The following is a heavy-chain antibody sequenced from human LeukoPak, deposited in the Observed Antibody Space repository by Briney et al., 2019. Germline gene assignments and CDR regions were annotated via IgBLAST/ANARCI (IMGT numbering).Heavy chain of an antibody. J-gene: IGHJ4*02. CDR3: ARGPGKYQLLDFDY. CDR2: ISYDGSNK. Sequence: GGSLRLSCAASGFTFGSYAMHWVRQAPGKGLEWVAIISYDGSNKYYADSVKGRFTISRDSSKNTLFLQMNSLRSEDTAVYYCARGPGKYQLLDFDYWGQGTLVTVSS. D-gene: IGHD2-2*01. V-gene: IGHV3-30*04. CDR1: GFTFGSYA.